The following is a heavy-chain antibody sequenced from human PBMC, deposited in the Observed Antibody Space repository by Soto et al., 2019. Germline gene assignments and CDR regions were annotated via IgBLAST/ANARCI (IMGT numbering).Heavy chain of an antibody. V-gene: IGHV4-34*01. J-gene: IGHJ6*03. D-gene: IGHD2-15*01. Sequence: ASETLSLTLAFYGGSFSGYYWSWVRPPPGKGLEWIGEINHSGSTNYNPSLKSRVTISVDTSKNQFSLKLSSVTAADTAVYYCARGRLVGSYYMDVWGKGTTVTVSS. CDR1: GGSFSGYY. CDR2: INHSGST. CDR3: ARGRLVGSYYMDV.